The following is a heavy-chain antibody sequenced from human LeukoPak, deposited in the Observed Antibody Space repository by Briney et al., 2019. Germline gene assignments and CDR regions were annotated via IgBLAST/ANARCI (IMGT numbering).Heavy chain of an antibody. Sequence: PSETLSLTCTVSGGSISSGGYYWSWIRQHPGKGLEWIGYIYYSRSTYYNPSLKSRVTISVDTSKNQFSLKLSSVTAADTAVYYCARDKSNYDSSGYSDAFDIWAKGQWSSSLQ. CDR3: ARDKSNYDSSGYSDAFDI. D-gene: IGHD3-22*01. CDR2: IYYSRST. CDR1: GGSISSGGYY. V-gene: IGHV4-31*03. J-gene: IGHJ3*02.